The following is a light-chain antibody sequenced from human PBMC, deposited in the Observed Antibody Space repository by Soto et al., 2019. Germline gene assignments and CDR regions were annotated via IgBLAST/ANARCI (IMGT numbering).Light chain of an antibody. CDR1: QSVSSSY. V-gene: IGKV3-20*01. CDR2: GAS. Sequence: EIVFTQSPGTLSLSPGESATLSCRTSQSVSSSYLAWYQQQPGQAPRLLIYGASSRATGIPDRFSGSGSGTDFTLTISRLEPEDFAVYYRQQYGSSPWTFGQGTQVDIK. CDR3: QQYGSSPWT. J-gene: IGKJ1*01.